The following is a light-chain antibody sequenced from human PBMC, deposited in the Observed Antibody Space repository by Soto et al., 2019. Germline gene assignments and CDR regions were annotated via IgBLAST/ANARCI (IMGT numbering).Light chain of an antibody. CDR1: ESISNN. V-gene: IGKV3-15*01. CDR3: QQYNNWLGT. J-gene: IGKJ1*01. CDR2: GAA. Sequence: EIVMTQSPATLSVSPGERATLSCRAGESISNNLAWYQQKPGQAPRLLIYGAATRAAGIPARFSGRGSGTEFTLTISSLQSEDFGVYYCQQYNNWLGTFGQGTKVDIK.